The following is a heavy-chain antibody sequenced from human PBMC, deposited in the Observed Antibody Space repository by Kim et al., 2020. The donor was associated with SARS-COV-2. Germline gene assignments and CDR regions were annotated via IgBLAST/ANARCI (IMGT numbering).Heavy chain of an antibody. CDR2: INAGNGGA. CDR1: GYTFTSYS. V-gene: IGHV1-3*01. CDR3: ARFKAVAGPVAAFDI. D-gene: IGHD2-21*01. J-gene: IGHJ3*02. Sequence: ASVKVSCKASGYTFTSYSIHWVRQAPGQRLEWMGWINAGNGGANYSQKFQGRVTITRDTSASTAYMELSSLRSEDTTVYYCARFKAVAGPVAAFDIWGQGTLVTVSS.